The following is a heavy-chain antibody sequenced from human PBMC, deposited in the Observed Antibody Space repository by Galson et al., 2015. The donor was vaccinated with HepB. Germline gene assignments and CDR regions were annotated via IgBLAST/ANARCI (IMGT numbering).Heavy chain of an antibody. CDR3: ARERRGYIAAAADGDWYFDL. J-gene: IGHJ2*01. CDR2: INPNSGGT. V-gene: IGHV1-2*05. D-gene: IGHD6-13*01. Sequence: SVKVSCKASGYTFTGYYMHWVRQAPGQGLEWMGRINPNSGGTNYAQKFQGRVTMTRDTSISTAYMELSRLRSDDTVVYYCARERRGYIAAAADGDWYFDLWGRGTLVTVSS. CDR1: GYTFTGYY.